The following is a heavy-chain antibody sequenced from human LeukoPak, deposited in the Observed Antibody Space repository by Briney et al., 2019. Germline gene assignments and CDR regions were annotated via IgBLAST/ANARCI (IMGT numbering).Heavy chain of an antibody. CDR3: AKEYKGSGSYLPDY. D-gene: IGHD3-10*01. CDR2: IRYDGSNK. CDR1: GFTLNNYG. Sequence: GGSLRLSCAASGFTLNNYGIHWVRQAPGKGLEWVAFIRYDGSNKYYADSVKGRFTISRDNSKNTLYLQMNSLRAEDTAVYYCAKEYKGSGSYLPDYWGQGTLVTVSS. J-gene: IGHJ4*02. V-gene: IGHV3-30*02.